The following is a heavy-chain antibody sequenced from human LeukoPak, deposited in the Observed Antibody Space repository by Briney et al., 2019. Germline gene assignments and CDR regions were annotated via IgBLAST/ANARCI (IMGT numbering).Heavy chain of an antibody. J-gene: IGHJ5*02. Sequence: ASVKVSCKASGYTFTDYYIHWVRQAPGQGLEWMGWISRNSGGTNYAQKFQGRVTMTRDTSIDTAYMELSRLRSDDTAVYGCARAHCGSIGCYSGFDPWGQGTLVTVSS. D-gene: IGHD2-2*02. CDR1: GYTFTDYY. V-gene: IGHV1-2*02. CDR2: ISRNSGGT. CDR3: ARAHCGSIGCYSGFDP.